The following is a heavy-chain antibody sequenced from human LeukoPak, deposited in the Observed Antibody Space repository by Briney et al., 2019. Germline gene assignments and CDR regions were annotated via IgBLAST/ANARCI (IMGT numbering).Heavy chain of an antibody. CDR3: ARDPYYYDSSGYPHYFDY. Sequence: SETLSPTCAVYGGSFSGYYWSWIRQPAGKGLEWIGRIYTSGSTNYNPSLKSRVTMSVDTSKNQFSLKLSSVTAADTAVYYCARDPYYYDSSGYPHYFDYWGQGTLVTVSS. J-gene: IGHJ4*02. CDR1: GGSFSGYY. CDR2: IYTSGST. V-gene: IGHV4-4*07. D-gene: IGHD3-22*01.